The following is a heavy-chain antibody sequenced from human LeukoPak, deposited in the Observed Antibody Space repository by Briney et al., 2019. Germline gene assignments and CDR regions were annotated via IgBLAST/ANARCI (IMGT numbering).Heavy chain of an antibody. CDR1: GFTFSSYG. Sequence: GGSLRLSCAASGFTFSSYGVHWVRQAPGKGLEWVAVISYDGSNKYYADSVKGRFTISRDNSKNTLYLQMNSLRAEDTAVYYCAKGLGGRYCSSTSCSYGMDVWGQGTTVTVSS. D-gene: IGHD2-2*01. J-gene: IGHJ6*02. CDR3: AKGLGGRYCSSTSCSYGMDV. V-gene: IGHV3-30*18. CDR2: ISYDGSNK.